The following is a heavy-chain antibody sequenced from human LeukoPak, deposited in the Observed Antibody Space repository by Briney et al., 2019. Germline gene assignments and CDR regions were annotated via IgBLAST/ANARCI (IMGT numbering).Heavy chain of an antibody. CDR3: ARHRGYSYGVDY. Sequence: SETLSLTCAAYGGSFSGYYWSWIRQPPGKGLEWIGEINHSGSTNYNPSLKSRVTISVDTSKNQFSLKLSSVTAADTAVYYCARHRGYSYGVDYWGQGTLVTVSS. CDR2: INHSGST. J-gene: IGHJ4*02. CDR1: GGSFSGYY. V-gene: IGHV4-34*01. D-gene: IGHD5-18*01.